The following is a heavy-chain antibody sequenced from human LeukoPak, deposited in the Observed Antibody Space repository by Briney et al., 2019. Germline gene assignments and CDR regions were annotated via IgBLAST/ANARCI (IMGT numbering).Heavy chain of an antibody. CDR1: GFTFSSYG. V-gene: IGHV3-48*04. CDR3: VTTMIRGVINEWFDP. Sequence: PGGSLRLSCAASGFTFSSYGMHWVRQAPGKGLEWVSYIRSSGSTIYYADSVKGRFTISRDNAKNSLYLQMNSLRAVDTAVYYCVTTMIRGVINEWFDPWGQGTLVTVSS. CDR2: IRSSGSTI. J-gene: IGHJ5*02. D-gene: IGHD3-10*01.